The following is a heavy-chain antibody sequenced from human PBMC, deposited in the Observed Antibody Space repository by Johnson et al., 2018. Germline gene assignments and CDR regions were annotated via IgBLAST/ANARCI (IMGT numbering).Heavy chain of an antibody. J-gene: IGHJ3*02. D-gene: IGHD3-16*01. Sequence: VQLVQSGGGVVQPGRSLRLSCAASGFTFSSYAMHWVRQAPGKGLVWVSRINSDGSSTSYADSVKGRFTISRDNAKNSLYLQMNSLRAEDTAVYYCATGGNEAFDIWGQGTMVTVSS. V-gene: IGHV3-74*02. CDR3: ATGGNEAFDI. CDR2: INSDGSST. CDR1: GFTFSSYA.